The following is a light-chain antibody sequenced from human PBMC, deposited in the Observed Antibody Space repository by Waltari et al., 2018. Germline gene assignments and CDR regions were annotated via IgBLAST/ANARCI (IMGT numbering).Light chain of an antibody. CDR1: QKISSY. V-gene: IGKV1-39*01. CDR2: DAS. Sequence: IQMTQSPSSLSASVEDRVTITCRASQKISSYLNWYQQQPGTAPRLLIYDASRLQSGVPSRFSGSGSGTDFTLTISSLQPEDFGTYYCQQTYTTPRTFGQGTKVETK. CDR3: QQTYTTPRT. J-gene: IGKJ1*01.